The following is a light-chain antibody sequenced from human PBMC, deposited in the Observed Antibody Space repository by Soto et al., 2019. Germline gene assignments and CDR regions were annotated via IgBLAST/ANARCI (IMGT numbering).Light chain of an antibody. J-gene: IGLJ3*02. CDR1: SSNIGRGV. CDR3: ASWDDSLRGWV. V-gene: IGLV1-47*01. CDR2: RND. Sequence: QSVLTQPPSASGTPGQRVTISCSGGSSNIGRGVLYWYQQLPGTAPKLLLYRNDQRPSGVPDRFSGSRSSTSASLAISGLRSEDEADYYCASWDDSLRGWVLGGGTKLTVL.